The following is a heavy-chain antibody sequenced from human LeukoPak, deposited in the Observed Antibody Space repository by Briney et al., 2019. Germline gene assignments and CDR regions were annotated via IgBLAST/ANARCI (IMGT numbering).Heavy chain of an antibody. CDR2: IYTSGST. CDR3: ARDQVASAFDI. V-gene: IGHV4-4*07. J-gene: IGHJ3*02. CDR1: GGSISSYY. Sequence: PSETLSLTCTVSGGSISSYYCSWIRQPAGKGLEWIGRIYTSGSTNYNPSLKSRVTMSVDTSKNQFSLKPSSVTAADTAVYYCARDQVASAFDIWGQGTMVTVSS. D-gene: IGHD5-12*01.